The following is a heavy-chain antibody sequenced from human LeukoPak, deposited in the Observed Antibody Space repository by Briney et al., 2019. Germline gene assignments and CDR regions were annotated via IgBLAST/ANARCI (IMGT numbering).Heavy chain of an antibody. D-gene: IGHD2-2*01. Sequence: SETLSLTCAVYGGSFSGYYWSWIRQPPGKGLEWIGEIYHSGSTNYNPSLKSRVTISVDKSKNQFSLKLSSVTAADTAVYYCARDFRYCSSTSCNYGMDVWGQGTTVTVSS. V-gene: IGHV4-34*01. J-gene: IGHJ6*02. CDR1: GGSFSGYY. CDR2: IYHSGST. CDR3: ARDFRYCSSTSCNYGMDV.